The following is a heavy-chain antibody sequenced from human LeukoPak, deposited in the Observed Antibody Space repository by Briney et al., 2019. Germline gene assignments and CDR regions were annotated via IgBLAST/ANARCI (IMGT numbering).Heavy chain of an antibody. CDR3: ARGRDFDY. CDR2: IYHSGST. CDR1: GYSISTGYY. V-gene: IGHV4-38-2*02. J-gene: IGHJ4*02. Sequence: SETLSLTCTVSGYSISTGYYWCWIRQPPGKGLEWIGSIYHSGSTYYNPSLKSRVTISVDTSKNQFFLKLTSVTAADTAVYYCARGRDFDYWGQGTLVTVSS.